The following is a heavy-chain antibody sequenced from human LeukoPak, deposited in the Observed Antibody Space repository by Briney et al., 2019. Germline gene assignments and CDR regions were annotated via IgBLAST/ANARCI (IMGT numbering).Heavy chain of an antibody. J-gene: IGHJ4*02. CDR1: GYTFTSYG. V-gene: IGHV1-18*01. CDR3: ARDRSLELLWFGEASDY. Sequence: ASVKVSCRASGYTFTSYGISWVRQAPGQGLEWMGWISAYNGNTNYAQKLQGRVTMTTDTSTSTAYMELRSLRSDDTAVCYCARDRSLELLWFGEASDYWGQGTLVTVSS. D-gene: IGHD3-10*01. CDR2: ISAYNGNT.